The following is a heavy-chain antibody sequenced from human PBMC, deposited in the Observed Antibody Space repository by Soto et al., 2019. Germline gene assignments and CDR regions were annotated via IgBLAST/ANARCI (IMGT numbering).Heavy chain of an antibody. J-gene: IGHJ4*02. CDR3: ARDRYDFWSGYSIDS. Sequence: ASVKVSCKASGYTFTSYGITWVRQAPGQGLEWMGWISVYNGNANYAQKFQGRVTMTTDTSTSTAYLELRSLRSDDTAVYYCARDRYDFWSGYSIDSWGQGTLVTVSS. V-gene: IGHV1-18*01. D-gene: IGHD3-3*01. CDR1: GYTFTSYG. CDR2: ISVYNGNA.